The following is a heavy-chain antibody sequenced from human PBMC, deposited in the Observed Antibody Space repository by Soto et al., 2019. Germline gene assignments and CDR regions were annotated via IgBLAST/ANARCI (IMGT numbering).Heavy chain of an antibody. J-gene: IGHJ5*02. CDR1: GYTFTSYG. Sequence: QVQLVQSGAEVKKPGTSVKVSCKASGYTFTSYGISWVRQAPGQGLEWMGWISAYNGNTNYAQKLQGRVTMTTDTSTSPAYMELRSLRSDDTAVYYCARTHELLWFGELNNWFDPWGQGTLVTVSS. D-gene: IGHD3-10*01. V-gene: IGHV1-18*01. CDR2: ISAYNGNT. CDR3: ARTHELLWFGELNNWFDP.